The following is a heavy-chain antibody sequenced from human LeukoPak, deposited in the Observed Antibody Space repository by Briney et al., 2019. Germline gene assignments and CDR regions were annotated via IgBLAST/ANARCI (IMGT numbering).Heavy chain of an antibody. CDR3: ARGRYSSSWYYYYYYGMDV. D-gene: IGHD6-13*01. Sequence: SVKVSCKASGGTFSSYAISWVRQAPGQGLEWMGGIIPNFGTANYAQKFQGRVTITADESTSTAYMELSSLRSEDTAVYYCARGRYSSSWYYYYYYGMDVWGQGTTVTVSS. J-gene: IGHJ6*02. CDR1: GGTFSSYA. CDR2: IIPNFGTA. V-gene: IGHV1-69*13.